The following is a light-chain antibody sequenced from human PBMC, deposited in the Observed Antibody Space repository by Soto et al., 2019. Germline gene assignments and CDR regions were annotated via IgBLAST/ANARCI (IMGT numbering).Light chain of an antibody. CDR2: GNI. CDR3: QSYDPSVRRSGLI. J-gene: IGLJ2*01. V-gene: IGLV1-40*01. CDR1: SSNIGADYD. Sequence: QSVLTQPPSVSGAPGQSVTISCTRSSSNIGADYDVHSYHQLPGAAPKLLIYGNINRPSGVPDRFSGSKSGTSASLAITGRLAEDEGDYCCQSYDPSVRRSGLIFGGGTKVIVL.